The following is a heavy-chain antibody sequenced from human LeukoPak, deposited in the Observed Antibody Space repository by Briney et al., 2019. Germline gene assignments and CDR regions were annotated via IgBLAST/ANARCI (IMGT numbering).Heavy chain of an antibody. V-gene: IGHV4-39*01. CDR2: IYYSGST. CDR3: ARPQPSLGKPYYYMDV. J-gene: IGHJ6*03. Sequence: SETLSLTCTVSGGSISSGDYYWSWIRQPPGKGLEWIGSIYYSGSTYYNPSLKSRVTISVDTSKNQFSLKLSSVTAADTAVYYCARPQPSLGKPYYYMDVWGKGTTVTVSS. CDR1: GGSISSGDYY.